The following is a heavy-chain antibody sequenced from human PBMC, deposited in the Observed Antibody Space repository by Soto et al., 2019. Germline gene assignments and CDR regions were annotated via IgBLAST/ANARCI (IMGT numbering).Heavy chain of an antibody. D-gene: IGHD3-10*01. Sequence: WTWIRQHPGKGLEWIGYTYYGGSTYYNPSLKSRLTISVDTSKNQFSLRLSSVTAADTAVYYCAREEAGAFDIWGQGTMVTVSS. V-gene: IGHV4-31*02. CDR3: AREEAGAFDI. J-gene: IGHJ3*02. CDR2: TYYGGST.